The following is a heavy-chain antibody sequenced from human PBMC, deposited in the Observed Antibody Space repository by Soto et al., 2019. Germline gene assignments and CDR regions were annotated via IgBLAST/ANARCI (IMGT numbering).Heavy chain of an antibody. CDR3: ATDLRVRGLYGMDV. CDR1: GFTFSNYF. J-gene: IGHJ6*02. D-gene: IGHD3-16*01. CDR2: ISDDGSNT. V-gene: IGHV3-30-3*01. Sequence: QVQLVESGGGVVQPGTSLRLSCAASGFTFSNYFIHWVRQAPGKGLEWVAFISDDGSNTQFGDSVRGRFTISRDNSKNTVYLQMNSLRPDDTALYCCATDLRVRGLYGMDVWGQGTTVTVSS.